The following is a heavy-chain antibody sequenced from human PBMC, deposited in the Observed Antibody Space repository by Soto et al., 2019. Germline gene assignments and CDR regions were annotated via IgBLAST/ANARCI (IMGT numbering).Heavy chain of an antibody. Sequence: ASETLSLTCAVYGGSFSGYYWSWIRQPPGKGLEWIGEINHSGSTNYNPSLKSRVTISVDTSKNQFSLKLSSVTAADTAVYYCARALRYSSSMHYYYYYGMDVWAQRTTVTV. V-gene: IGHV4-34*01. J-gene: IGHJ6*02. CDR3: ARALRYSSSMHYYYYYGMDV. D-gene: IGHD6-6*01. CDR1: GGSFSGYY. CDR2: INHSGST.